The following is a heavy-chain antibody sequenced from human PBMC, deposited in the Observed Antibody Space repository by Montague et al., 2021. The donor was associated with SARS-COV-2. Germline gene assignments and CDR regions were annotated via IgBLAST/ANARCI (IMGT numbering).Heavy chain of an antibody. CDR2: IKQDGSEK. CDR1: GFRSTSNW. J-gene: IGHJ4*02. V-gene: IGHV3-7*01. CDR3: AKDDDYTSSCHY. D-gene: IGHD6-13*01. Sequence: SLRLSCAASGFRSTSNWMTWVRQAPGKGLEWVAHIKQDGSEKNYXDSVKGRFTISRDNAKNSIFPQMNDLRAEDSAIYYCAKDDDYTSSCHYWGQGTLVTVSS.